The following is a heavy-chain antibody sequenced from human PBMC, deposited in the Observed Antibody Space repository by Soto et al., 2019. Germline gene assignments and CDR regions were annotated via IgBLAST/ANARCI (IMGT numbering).Heavy chain of an antibody. CDR2: ISGTGGST. CDR3: ARKSDCSGGSCPYYFDY. Sequence: GGSLRLSCAASGFTFSSYGMSWVRQAPGKGLEWVSGISGTGGSTYYADSVKGRFTISRDNSKNTLFLQMDSLRAEDTAVYYCARKSDCSGGSCPYYFDYWGHGTLVTVSS. CDR1: GFTFSSYG. V-gene: IGHV3-23*01. J-gene: IGHJ4*01. D-gene: IGHD2-15*01.